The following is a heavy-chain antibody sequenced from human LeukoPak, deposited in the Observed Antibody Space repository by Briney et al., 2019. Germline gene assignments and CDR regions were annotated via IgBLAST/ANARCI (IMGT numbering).Heavy chain of an antibody. J-gene: IGHJ4*02. V-gene: IGHV3-21*01. CDR3: AREQGYSSSYDY. D-gene: IGHD6-6*01. CDR1: GFTFSSYS. Sequence: GGSLRLSCAASGFTFSSYSMNWVRQAPGKGLEWVSSISSSSSYIYYADSVKGRFTISRDNTKNSLYLQMNSLRAEDTAVYYCAREQGYSSSYDYWGQGTLVTVSS. CDR2: ISSSSSYI.